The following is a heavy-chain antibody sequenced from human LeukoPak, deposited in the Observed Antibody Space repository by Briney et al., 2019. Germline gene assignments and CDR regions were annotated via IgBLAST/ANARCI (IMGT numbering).Heavy chain of an antibody. CDR2: INHSGST. CDR3: ARGQAAAGTGLFDY. CDR1: GGSFSGYY. V-gene: IGHV4-34*01. Sequence: PSETLSLTCAVYGGSFSGYYWSWIRQPPGKGLEWIGEINHSGSTNYNPSLKSRVTTSVDTSKNQFSLKLSSVTAADTAVYYCARGQAAAGTGLFDYWGQGTLVTVSS. J-gene: IGHJ4*02. D-gene: IGHD6-13*01.